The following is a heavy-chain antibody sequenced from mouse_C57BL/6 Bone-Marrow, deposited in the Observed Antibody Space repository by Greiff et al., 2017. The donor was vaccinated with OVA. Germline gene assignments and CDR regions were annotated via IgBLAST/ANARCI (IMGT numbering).Heavy chain of an antibody. CDR1: GYTFTSSG. D-gene: IGHD2-5*01. Sequence: VQLQQSGAELARPGASVKLSCKASGYTFTSSGISWVKQRTGQGLEWIGEIYPRSGNTYYNEKFKGKATLTADKSSSTAYMELRSLTSEDSAVYFCARNSNWFAYWGQGTLVTVSA. CDR3: ARNSNWFAY. J-gene: IGHJ3*01. CDR2: IYPRSGNT. V-gene: IGHV1-81*01.